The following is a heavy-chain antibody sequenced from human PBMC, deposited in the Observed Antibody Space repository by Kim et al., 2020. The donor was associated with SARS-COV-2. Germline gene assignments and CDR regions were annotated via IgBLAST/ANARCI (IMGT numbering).Heavy chain of an antibody. CDR2: IWYDGSNK. CDR3: ARESLPDTAMGAYFDY. V-gene: IGHV3-33*01. Sequence: GGSLRLSCAASGFTFSSYGMHWVRQAPGKGLEWVAVIWYDGSNKYYADSVKGRFTISRDNSKNTLYLQMNSLRAEDTAVYYCARESLPDTAMGAYFDYWGQGTLVTVSS. CDR1: GFTFSSYG. D-gene: IGHD5-18*01. J-gene: IGHJ4*02.